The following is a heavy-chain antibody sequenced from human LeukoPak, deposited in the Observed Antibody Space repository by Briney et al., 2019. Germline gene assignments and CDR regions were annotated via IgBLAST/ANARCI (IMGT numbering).Heavy chain of an antibody. V-gene: IGHV1-69*02. CDR2: IIPILGIA. D-gene: IGHD2-2*01. J-gene: IGHJ5*02. CDR1: GGTFSSYT. Sequence: SVKVSCKASGGTFSSYTISWVRQAPGQGLEWMGRIIPILGIANCAQKFQGRVTITADKSTSTAYMELSSLRSEDTAVYYCAAGYCSSTSCYGAGDWFDPWGQGTLVTVSS. CDR3: AAGYCSSTSCYGAGDWFDP.